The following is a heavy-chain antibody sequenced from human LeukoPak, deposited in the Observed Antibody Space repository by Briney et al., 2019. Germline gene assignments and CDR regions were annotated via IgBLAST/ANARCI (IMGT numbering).Heavy chain of an antibody. Sequence: SPSETLSLTCTVSGGSISSSSYYWGWIRQPPGEGLEWIGSIYYSGSTYYNPSLKSRVTISVDTSKNQFSLKLSSVTAADTAVYYCASYGSGSYYNIDYWGQGTLVTVSS. J-gene: IGHJ4*02. V-gene: IGHV4-39*01. CDR2: IYYSGST. D-gene: IGHD3-10*01. CDR1: GGSISSSSYY. CDR3: ASYGSGSYYNIDY.